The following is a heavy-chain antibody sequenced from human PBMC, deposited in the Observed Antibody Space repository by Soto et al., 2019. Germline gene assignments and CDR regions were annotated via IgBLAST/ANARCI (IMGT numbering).Heavy chain of an antibody. J-gene: IGHJ6*02. CDR1: GYTFTSYY. V-gene: IGHV1-46*01. D-gene: IGHD5-12*01. CDR3: AREGYRKYNYYGMDV. CDR2: INPSGGST. Sequence: GASVKVSCKASGYTFTSYYMHWVRQAPGQGLEWMGIINPSGGSTSYAQKFQGRFTISRDNAKNSLYLQMNSLRAEDTAVYYCAREGYRKYNYYGMDVWGQGTTVTVSS.